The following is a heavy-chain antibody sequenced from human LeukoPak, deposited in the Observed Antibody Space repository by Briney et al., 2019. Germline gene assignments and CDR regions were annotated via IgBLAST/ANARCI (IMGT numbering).Heavy chain of an antibody. CDR2: ISSSGSTI. Sequence: GGSLRLSCAASGFTFSSYEMNWVRQAPGKGLEWVSYISSSGSTIYYADSVKGRFTISRDNAKNSLYLQMNSLRAEDTAVYYCARDHHYGSGSYSGHIDYWGQGTLVTVSS. CDR3: ARDHHYGSGSYSGHIDY. CDR1: GFTFSSYE. J-gene: IGHJ4*02. D-gene: IGHD3-10*01. V-gene: IGHV3-48*03.